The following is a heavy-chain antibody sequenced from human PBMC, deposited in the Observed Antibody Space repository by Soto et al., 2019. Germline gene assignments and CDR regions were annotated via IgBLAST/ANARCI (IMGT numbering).Heavy chain of an antibody. CDR1: GGTFSSYT. CDR2: IIPILGIA. Sequence: QVQLVQSGAEVKKPGSSVKVSCKASGGTFSSYTISWVRQAPGQGLEWMGRIIPILGIANYAQKFQGRVTITAEKSTSTAYMELSSLRSEDTAVYYCARGRSGIAAAGDYWGQGTLVTVSS. J-gene: IGHJ4*02. D-gene: IGHD6-13*01. CDR3: ARGRSGIAAAGDY. V-gene: IGHV1-69*02.